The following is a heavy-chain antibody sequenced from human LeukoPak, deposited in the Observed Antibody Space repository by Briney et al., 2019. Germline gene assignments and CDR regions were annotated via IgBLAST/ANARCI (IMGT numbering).Heavy chain of an antibody. CDR1: GFTFSSYA. CDR3: ASSVEYSSPA. J-gene: IGHJ4*02. CDR2: ISYDGSNK. V-gene: IGHV3-30-3*01. Sequence: GGSLRLSCAASGFTFSSYAMHWVRQAPGKGLEWVAVISYDGSNKYYADSVKGRFTISRDNSENTLYLQMNSLRAEDTAVYYCASSVEYSSPAWGQGTLVTVSS. D-gene: IGHD5-18*01.